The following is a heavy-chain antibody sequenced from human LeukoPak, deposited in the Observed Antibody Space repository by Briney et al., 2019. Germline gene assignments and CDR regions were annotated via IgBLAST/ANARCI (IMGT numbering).Heavy chain of an antibody. CDR1: GGSISSSSYY. CDR3: ARGGSWYDGSTRFDY. D-gene: IGHD6-13*01. J-gene: IGHJ4*02. Sequence: PSETLSLTCTVSGGSISSSSYYWGWIRQPPGKGLEWIGSIYYSGSTYYNPSLKSRVTISVDTSKNQFSLKLSSVTAADTAVYYCARGGSWYDGSTRFDYWGQGTLVTVSS. CDR2: IYYSGST. V-gene: IGHV4-39*07.